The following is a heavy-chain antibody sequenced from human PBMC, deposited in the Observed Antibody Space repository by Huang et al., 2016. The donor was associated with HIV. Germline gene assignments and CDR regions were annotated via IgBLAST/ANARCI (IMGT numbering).Heavy chain of an antibody. CDR2: IDFSGNN. D-gene: IGHD5-12*01. V-gene: IGHV4-61*01. CDR3: AREIPHHIGYDFNGSLDF. Sequence: VQLQESGPGLVKPSETLSLTCTVSGGSVSSGNYYWSWIRQPPGRGLEWIGYIDFSGNNNCNPTLKSRVTISVDTAKNQFSLKLKFMNAADTAVYYCAREIPHHIGYDFNGSLDFWGRGTLVTVSS. CDR1: GGSVSSGNYY. J-gene: IGHJ4*02.